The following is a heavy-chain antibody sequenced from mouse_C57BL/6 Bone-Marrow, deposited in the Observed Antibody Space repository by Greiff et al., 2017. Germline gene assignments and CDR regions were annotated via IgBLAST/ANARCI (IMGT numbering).Heavy chain of an antibody. D-gene: IGHD2-2*01. J-gene: IGHJ4*01. Sequence: EVQGVESGGGLVKPGGSLKLSCAASGFTFSSYAMSWVRQTPEKRLEWVATISDGGSYTYYPDNVKGRFTISRDNAKNNLYLQMSHLKSEDTAMYYCARGEGNYYGYDDTRDYWGQGTSVTVSS. V-gene: IGHV5-4*01. CDR1: GFTFSSYA. CDR3: ARGEGNYYGYDDTRDY. CDR2: ISDGGSYT.